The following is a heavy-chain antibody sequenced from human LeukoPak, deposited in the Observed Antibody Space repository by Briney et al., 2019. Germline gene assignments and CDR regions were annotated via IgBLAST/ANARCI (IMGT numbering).Heavy chain of an antibody. CDR3: ARDHHCSSATCPSDY. CDR1: GFSFDDYG. J-gene: IGHJ4*02. CDR2: ITWNADST. V-gene: IGHV3-20*04. Sequence: PGGSLRLSCTASGFSFDDYGMSWVRQAPGKGLEWVSGITWNADSTGYVDFVKGRFTVSRDNAKHSLYLQMDSLRAEDTALYYCARDHHCSSATCPSDYWGQGTLVTVSS. D-gene: IGHD2-2*01.